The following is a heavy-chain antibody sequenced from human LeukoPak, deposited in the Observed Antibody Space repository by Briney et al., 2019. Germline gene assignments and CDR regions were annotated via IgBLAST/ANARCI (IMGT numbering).Heavy chain of an antibody. CDR1: GFTFSSYG. CDR3: ARHPSIRVVLRDAMLPSSVFDI. Sequence: PGGSLRLSCAASGFTFSSYGMHWVRQAPGKGLEWVAVIWYDGSFKFYADSVKGRFTISRDTSKNTLYLEMNSLRAEDTALYFCARHPSIRVVLRDAMLPSSVFDIWGQGTMVTVSS. V-gene: IGHV3-33*01. J-gene: IGHJ3*02. D-gene: IGHD2-2*01. CDR2: IWYDGSFK.